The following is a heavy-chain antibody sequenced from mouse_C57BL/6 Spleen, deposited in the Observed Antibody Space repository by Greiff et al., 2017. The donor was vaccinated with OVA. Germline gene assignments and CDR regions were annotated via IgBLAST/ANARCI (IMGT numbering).Heavy chain of an antibody. CDR3: ARGITTVVESYYFDD. CDR1: GYTFTTYP. J-gene: IGHJ2*01. CDR2: FHPYNDDT. V-gene: IGHV1-47*01. D-gene: IGHD1-1*01. Sequence: QVQLQQSGAELVKPGASVKMSCTASGYTFTTYPIEWMKQNHGKSLEWIGNFHPYNDDTKYNEKFKGKATLTVEKSSITVYLELSRLTSDDSAVYYYARGITTVVESYYFDDWGQGTTLTVS.